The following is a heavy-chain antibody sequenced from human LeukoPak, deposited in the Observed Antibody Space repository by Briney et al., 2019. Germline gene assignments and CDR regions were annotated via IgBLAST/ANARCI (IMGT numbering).Heavy chain of an antibody. CDR3: ARDLPHYYGSGSYWY. CDR1: GYTFTSYD. D-gene: IGHD3-10*01. CDR2: MNPNSGNT. V-gene: IGHV1-8*03. J-gene: IGHJ4*02. Sequence: ASVNVSCKASGYTFTSYDINWVRQATGQGLEWMGWMNPNSGNTGYAQKFQGRVTITRNTSISTAYMELRSLRSDDTAVYYCARDLPHYYGSGSYWYWGQGTLVTVSS.